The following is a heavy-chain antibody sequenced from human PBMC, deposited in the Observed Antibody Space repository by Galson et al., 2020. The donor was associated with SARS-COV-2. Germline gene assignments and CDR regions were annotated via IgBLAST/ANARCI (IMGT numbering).Heavy chain of an antibody. D-gene: IGHD4-17*01. CDR3: ARDDGGSIDYYDYYGMDV. CDR1: GFTVSSNY. V-gene: IGHV3-53*01. Sequence: GGSLRLSCAASGFTVSSNYMSWVRQAPGKGLEWVSVIYSGGSTYYADSVKGRFTISRDNSKNTLYLQMNSLRAEDTAVYYCARDDGGSIDYYDYYGMDVWGQGTTVTVSS. J-gene: IGHJ6*02. CDR2: IYSGGST.